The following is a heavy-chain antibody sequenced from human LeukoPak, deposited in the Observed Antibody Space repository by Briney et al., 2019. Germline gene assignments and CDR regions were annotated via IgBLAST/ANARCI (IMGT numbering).Heavy chain of an antibody. CDR2: INTSGGTT. CDR1: GFTFSSYS. Sequence: GGSLRLSCAASGFTFSSYSMSWVRQAPGKGLEWVSTINTSGGTTYYADSVKGRFTVSRDNSKNTLYLQMNSLRAEDTAVYYCAKGGRGVVTYYFDYWGQGTPVTVSS. J-gene: IGHJ4*02. CDR3: AKGGRGVVTYYFDY. V-gene: IGHV3-23*01. D-gene: IGHD4-23*01.